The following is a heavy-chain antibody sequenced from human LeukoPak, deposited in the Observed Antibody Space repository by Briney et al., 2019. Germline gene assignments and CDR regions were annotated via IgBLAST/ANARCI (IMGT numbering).Heavy chain of an antibody. V-gene: IGHV1-2*02. CDR1: GYTFTGYY. J-gene: IGHJ6*02. CDR2: INPNSGGT. CDR3: ARDDPISGGDDYYGMDV. Sequence: GASVKVSCKASGYTFTGYYMHWVRQAPGQGLEWMGWINPNSGGTNYAQKFQGGVTMTRDTSISTAYMELSRLRSDDTAVYYCARDDPISGGDDYYGMDVWGQGTTVTVSS. D-gene: IGHD3-16*01.